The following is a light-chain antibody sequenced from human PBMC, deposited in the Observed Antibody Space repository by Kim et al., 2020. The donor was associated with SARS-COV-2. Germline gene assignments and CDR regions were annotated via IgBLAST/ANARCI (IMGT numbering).Light chain of an antibody. J-gene: IGLJ2*01. Sequence: GQKVTLSCPGSSSNIGNNFVSWYQQLPGAAPKLLIYDNNNRPSWIPDRFSGSKSGTSATLDIAGLQTGDEGDFYCATWDSTLSVGVFGGGTQLTVL. V-gene: IGLV1-51*01. CDR3: ATWDSTLSVGV. CDR1: SSNIGNNF. CDR2: DNN.